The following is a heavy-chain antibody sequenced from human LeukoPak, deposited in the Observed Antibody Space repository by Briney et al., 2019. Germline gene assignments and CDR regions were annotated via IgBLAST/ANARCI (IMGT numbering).Heavy chain of an antibody. D-gene: IGHD7-27*01. CDR1: GGSFSGYY. V-gene: IGHV4-34*01. CDR3: ATVALTGWTFDP. CDR2: INHSGST. Sequence: SETLSLTCAVYGGSFSGYYWAWIRQPPGKGLEWSGEINHSGSTTYNPSLKSRVTISVDTSKNQFSLKLSSVTAADTAIYYCATVALTGWTFDPWGQGTLVTVSS. J-gene: IGHJ5*02.